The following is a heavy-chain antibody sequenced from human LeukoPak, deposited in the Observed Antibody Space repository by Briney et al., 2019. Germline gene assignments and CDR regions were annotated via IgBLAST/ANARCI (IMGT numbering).Heavy chain of an antibody. V-gene: IGHV3-21*01. Sequence: GGSLRLSCAGSGFTFSSYAMSWVRQAPGKGLEWVSSISSSSSYIYYADSVKGRFTISRDNAKNSLYLQMNSLRAEDTAVYYCARDLLNYYDSSGYDYWGQGTLVTVSS. CDR3: ARDLLNYYDSSGYDY. CDR2: ISSSSSYI. J-gene: IGHJ4*02. CDR1: GFTFSSYA. D-gene: IGHD3-22*01.